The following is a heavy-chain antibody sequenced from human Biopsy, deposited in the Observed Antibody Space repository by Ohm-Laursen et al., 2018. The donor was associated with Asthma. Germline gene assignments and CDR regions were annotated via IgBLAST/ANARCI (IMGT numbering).Heavy chain of an antibody. J-gene: IGHJ4*02. V-gene: IGHV1-69*01. CDR3: ARERIAARQRRYYFDY. D-gene: IGHD6-6*01. CDR2: IIPIFGTA. CDR1: GGAFSSYA. Sequence: SSVKVSCKASGGAFSSYAISWVRQAPGQGLEWMGGIIPIFGTANYAQKFQGRVTITADESTSTAYMELSSLRSEDTAVYYCARERIAARQRRYYFDYWGQGTLVTVSS.